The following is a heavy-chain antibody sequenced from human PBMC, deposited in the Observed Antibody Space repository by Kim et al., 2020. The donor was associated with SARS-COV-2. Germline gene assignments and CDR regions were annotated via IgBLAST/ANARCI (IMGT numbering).Heavy chain of an antibody. J-gene: IGHJ2*01. Sequence: GGSLRLSCAASGFTFSRYVIHWVRQAPGKGLEWVGVLWYDGSNKYFEDSVKGRFTISRDSSKNTLHLEMNNLRADDTAVYFCARSAATAGFFDLWGCGTL. CDR1: GFTFSRYV. V-gene: IGHV3-30*19. CDR2: LWYDGSNK. D-gene: IGHD6-25*01. CDR3: ARSAATAGFFDL.